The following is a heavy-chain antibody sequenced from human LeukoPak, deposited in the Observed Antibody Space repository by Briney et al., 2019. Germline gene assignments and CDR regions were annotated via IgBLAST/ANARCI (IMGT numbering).Heavy chain of an antibody. CDR3: ARTILAAAGTIFSGFDP. Sequence: ASVTVSCKASGCTFNSYGVNWVRQAPGQGLEWMGGIIPIFGTANYAQKFQGRVTITADKSTSTAYMELSSLRSEDTAVYYCARTILAAAGTIFSGFDPWGQGTLVTVSS. D-gene: IGHD6-13*01. CDR1: GCTFNSYG. V-gene: IGHV1-69*06. J-gene: IGHJ5*02. CDR2: IIPIFGTA.